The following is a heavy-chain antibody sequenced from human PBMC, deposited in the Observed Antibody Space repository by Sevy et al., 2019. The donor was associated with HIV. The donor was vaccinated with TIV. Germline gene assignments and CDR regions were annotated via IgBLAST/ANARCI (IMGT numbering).Heavy chain of an antibody. Sequence: GGSLRLSCAASGFNFSTYSMNWVRQAPGKGLEWVSYISSGSYTIYYANAVKGRFTISRDNAKNSLYLQMNSLRAEDTAIYYCATGRAPRPVVLFDYWGQGTLVTVSS. CDR1: GFNFSTYS. CDR2: ISSGSYTI. J-gene: IGHJ4*02. V-gene: IGHV3-48*01. CDR3: ATGRAPRPVVLFDY. D-gene: IGHD2-21*01.